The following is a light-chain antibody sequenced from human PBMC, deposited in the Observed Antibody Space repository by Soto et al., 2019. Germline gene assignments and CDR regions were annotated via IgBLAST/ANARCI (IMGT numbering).Light chain of an antibody. Sequence: EIVLTQSPATLSLSPGERATLSCRASQSVSSSYLAWYQHKPGQAPRLLIYGASSRATGIPDRFSGSGSGTDFTLTISRLEPEDFAVYYCQQYGSSPTFGQGTKVDIK. CDR2: GAS. V-gene: IGKV3-20*01. CDR3: QQYGSSPT. J-gene: IGKJ1*01. CDR1: QSVSSSY.